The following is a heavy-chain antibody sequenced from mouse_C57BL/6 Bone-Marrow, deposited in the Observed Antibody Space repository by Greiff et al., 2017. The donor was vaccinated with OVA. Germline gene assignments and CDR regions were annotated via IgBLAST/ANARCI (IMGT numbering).Heavy chain of an antibody. Sequence: EVQGVESGGGLVKPGGSLKLSCAASGFTFSSYAMSWVRQTPEKRLEWVATICDGGSYTYYPDNVQGRFTISRDNAKNNLYLQMSHLKSEDTAMYYCARDRYYYGSGDYWGQGTSVTVSS. CDR2: ICDGGSYT. D-gene: IGHD1-1*01. J-gene: IGHJ4*01. V-gene: IGHV5-4*01. CDR1: GFTFSSYA. CDR3: ARDRYYYGSGDY.